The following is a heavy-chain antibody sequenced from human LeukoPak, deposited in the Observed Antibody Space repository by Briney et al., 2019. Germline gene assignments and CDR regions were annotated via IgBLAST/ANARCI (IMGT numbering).Heavy chain of an antibody. CDR1: GGSISSYY. V-gene: IGHV4-59*08. J-gene: IGHJ3*02. D-gene: IGHD3-16*02. CDR2: IYYSGST. Sequence: SETLSLTCTVSGGSISSYYWSWIRQPPGKGLEWIGYIYYSGSTNYNPSTNYNPSLKSRVTISVDTSKNQFSLKLSSVTAADTAVYYCARQQYDYVWGSYRPERGAFDIWGQGTMVTVSS. CDR3: ARQQYDYVWGSYRPERGAFDI.